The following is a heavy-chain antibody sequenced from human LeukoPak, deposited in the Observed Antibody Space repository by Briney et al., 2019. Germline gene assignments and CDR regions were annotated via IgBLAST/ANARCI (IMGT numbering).Heavy chain of an antibody. V-gene: IGHV3-9*01. CDR3: AKDQTSQQLGFDY. CDR2: ISWNSGSI. D-gene: IGHD6-13*01. CDR1: GFTFDDYV. J-gene: IGHJ4*02. Sequence: GGSLRLPCAASGFTFDDYVMHWVRQAPGKGLEWASGISWNSGSIGYADSVKGRFTISRDNAKNSLYLQMNSLRAEDTALYYCAKDQTSQQLGFDYWGQGTLVTVSS.